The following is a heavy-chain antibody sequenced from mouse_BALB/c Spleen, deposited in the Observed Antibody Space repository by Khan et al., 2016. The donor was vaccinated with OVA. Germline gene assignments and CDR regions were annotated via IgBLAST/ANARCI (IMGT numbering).Heavy chain of an antibody. Sequence: QVQLQQSGADLSRPGASVKLSCKASGYTFTSYWMHWVKQRPGQGLEWIGAIYPGNGDTRYTQKFKGKATLTADKSSSTAYMQLSSLASEDSAVXYCASSWDSYYFDYWGQGPTLTSSS. CDR3: ASSWDSYYFDY. D-gene: IGHD4-1*01. V-gene: IGHV1-87*01. J-gene: IGHJ2*01. CDR2: IYPGNGDT. CDR1: GYTFTSYW.